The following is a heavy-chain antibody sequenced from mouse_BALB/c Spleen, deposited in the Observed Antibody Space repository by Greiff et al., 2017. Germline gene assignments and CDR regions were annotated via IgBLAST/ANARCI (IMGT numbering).Heavy chain of an antibody. CDR2: ISNGGGST. D-gene: IGHD3-1*01. V-gene: IGHV5-12-2*01. Sequence: EVQVVESGGGLVQPGGSLKLSCAASGFTFSSYTMSWVRQTPEKRLEWVAYISNGGGSTYYPDTVKGRFTISRDNAKNTLYLQMSSLKSEDTAMYYCARHSGWYAMDYWGQGTSVTVSS. J-gene: IGHJ4*01. CDR3: ARHSGWYAMDY. CDR1: GFTFSSYT.